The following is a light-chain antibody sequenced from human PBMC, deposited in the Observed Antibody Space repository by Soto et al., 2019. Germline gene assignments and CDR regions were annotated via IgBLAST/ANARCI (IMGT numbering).Light chain of an antibody. Sequence: EIGLTQSPGTLSLSPGERATLSCRASQSVSSSYLAWYQQKPGRAPRLLIYGAFNRATGIPARFSGSGSGTDFTLTISSLEPEDVAIYYCQQRNIWPPVTFGQGTRLEIK. CDR1: QSVSSSY. J-gene: IGKJ5*01. V-gene: IGKV3D-20*02. CDR3: QQRNIWPPVT. CDR2: GAF.